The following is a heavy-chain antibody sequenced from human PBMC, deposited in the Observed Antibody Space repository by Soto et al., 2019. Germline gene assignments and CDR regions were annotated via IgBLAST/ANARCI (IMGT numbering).Heavy chain of an antibody. CDR3: ARDVYRYSSSSPEDV. CDR1: VFTFSDYY. Sequence: WGSLRLSCSASVFTFSDYYMSWIRQAPGKGLDWVAYISSSSRTTKYGDSVKGRFTISRDNAKNSLFLQMNSLRGEDTAVYYCARDVYRYSSSSPEDVWGQGTTVTVSS. D-gene: IGHD6-6*01. V-gene: IGHV3-11*06. J-gene: IGHJ6*02. CDR2: ISSSSRTT.